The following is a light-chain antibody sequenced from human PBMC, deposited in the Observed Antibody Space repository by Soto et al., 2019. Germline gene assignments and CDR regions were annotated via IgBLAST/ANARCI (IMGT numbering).Light chain of an antibody. J-gene: IGKJ1*01. CDR2: GAS. Sequence: IVLTQSPGTLSLSPGERATLSCRASQSVSSSYLAWYQQKPGHAPSLLIYGASSRATGIPDRLSGSGSGTDFTLTISRLEPEDFAVYYCQQYGSSRTFGQGTKVDIK. CDR1: QSVSSSY. V-gene: IGKV3-20*01. CDR3: QQYGSSRT.